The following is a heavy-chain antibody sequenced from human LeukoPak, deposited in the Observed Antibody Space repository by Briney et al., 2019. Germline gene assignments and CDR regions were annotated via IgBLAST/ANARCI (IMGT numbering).Heavy chain of an antibody. CDR1: GFTFDDYA. Sequence: GRSLRLSCAASGFTFDDYAMHWVRQAPGKGLEWVSGISWNSGSIGYADSVKGRFSISRDNAKNSLYLQMNSLRAEDTALYYCAKSIGYYYGSSGYYYFDYWGQGTLVTVSS. D-gene: IGHD3-22*01. CDR2: ISWNSGSI. J-gene: IGHJ4*02. V-gene: IGHV3-9*01. CDR3: AKSIGYYYGSSGYYYFDY.